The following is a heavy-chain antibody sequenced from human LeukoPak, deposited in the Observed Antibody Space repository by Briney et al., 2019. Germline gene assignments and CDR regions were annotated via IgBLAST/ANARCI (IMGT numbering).Heavy chain of an antibody. J-gene: IGHJ4*02. V-gene: IGHV3-23*01. CDR1: GFTFSRYA. CDR2: ISGGGGST. Sequence: GGSLRLSCAASGFTFSRYAMTWVRQAPGMGLDWVSGISGGGGSTYYADTVKGRFTISRDNSKNTLYLQMNSLRAEDTAVYYCAKSDLAYCGGDCYSDYWGQGTLVTVSS. D-gene: IGHD2-21*01. CDR3: AKSDLAYCGGDCYSDY.